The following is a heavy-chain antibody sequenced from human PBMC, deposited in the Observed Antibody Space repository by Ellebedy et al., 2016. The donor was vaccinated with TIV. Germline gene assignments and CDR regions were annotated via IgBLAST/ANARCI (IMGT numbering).Heavy chain of an antibody. CDR3: ARRGYSYGYFYYGMDV. D-gene: IGHD5-18*01. J-gene: IGHJ6*02. V-gene: IGHV3-74*01. Sequence: GGSLRLSXAASGFTFSGYWMHWVRQAPGKGLVWVSRINSDGSSTSYADSVKGRFTISRDNAKNTLYLQMNSLRAEDTAVYYCARRGYSYGYFYYGMDVWGQGTTVTVSS. CDR2: INSDGSST. CDR1: GFTFSGYW.